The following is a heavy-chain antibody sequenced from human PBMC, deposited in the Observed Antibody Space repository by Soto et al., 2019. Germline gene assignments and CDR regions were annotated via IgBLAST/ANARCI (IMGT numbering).Heavy chain of an antibody. CDR3: DRDSDCNYQYGMDV. J-gene: IGHJ6*02. CDR2: IYYSGST. Sequence: SGTLSLTCPVSGGSISSGDYYWSWIRQPPGKGLEWIGYIYYSGSTYYNPSLKSRVTISVDTSKSKFSLKMNYFNAADTDVYYCDRDSDCNYQYGMDVWGQGTTVT. D-gene: IGHD2-21*02. CDR1: GGSISSGDYY. V-gene: IGHV4-30-4*01.